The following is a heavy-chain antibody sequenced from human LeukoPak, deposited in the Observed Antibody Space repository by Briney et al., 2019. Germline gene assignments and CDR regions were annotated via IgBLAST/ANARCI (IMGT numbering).Heavy chain of an antibody. J-gene: IGHJ4*02. CDR3: AKAIYPVVVITTIFDY. D-gene: IGHD3-22*01. Sequence: PGGSLRLSCAASGFTFSSYGMHWVRQAPGKGLEWVAVISYDGSNKYYADSVKGRFTISRDNSKNTLYLQMNSLRAEDTAVYYCAKAIYPVVVITTIFDYWGQGTLVTVSS. V-gene: IGHV3-30*18. CDR2: ISYDGSNK. CDR1: GFTFSSYG.